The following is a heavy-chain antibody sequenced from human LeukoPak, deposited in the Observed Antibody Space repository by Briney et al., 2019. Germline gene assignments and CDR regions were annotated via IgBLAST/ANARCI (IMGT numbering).Heavy chain of an antibody. D-gene: IGHD3-22*01. CDR1: GFTFDDYG. Sequence: PGGSLRLSCAASGFTFDDYGMSWVRQAPGKGLEWVSGINWNGGSTGYADSVKGRFTISRDNAKNSLYLQMNSLRAEDTALYYCARVLRYYYDSSGYYFDYWSQGTLVTVSS. CDR3: ARVLRYYYDSSGYYFDY. V-gene: IGHV3-20*04. J-gene: IGHJ4*02. CDR2: INWNGGST.